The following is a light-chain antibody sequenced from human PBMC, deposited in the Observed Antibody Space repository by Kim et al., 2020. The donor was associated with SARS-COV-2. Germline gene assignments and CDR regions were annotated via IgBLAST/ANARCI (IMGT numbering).Light chain of an antibody. CDR2: GAS. CDR1: QSVSSSY. J-gene: IGKJ1*01. Sequence: EIVLTQSPGILSLSPGERATLFCRASQSVSSSYLAWYQQKPGQAPRLLIYGASSRATGIPDRFSGSGSGTDFTLTISRLEPEDFAVYYCQQYGSSPWTFGQGAKMDIK. V-gene: IGKV3-20*01. CDR3: QQYGSSPWT.